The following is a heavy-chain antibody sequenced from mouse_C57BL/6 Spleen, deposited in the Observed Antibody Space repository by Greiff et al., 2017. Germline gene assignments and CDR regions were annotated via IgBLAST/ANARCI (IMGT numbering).Heavy chain of an antibody. Sequence: QVQLQQPGAELVRPGTSVKLSCKASGYTFTSYWMHWVKQRPGQGLEWIGVIDPSYSYTNYNQKFKGKATLTVDTSSSTAYMQLSSLTSEDSAVYYCARNLITTVDYWGQGTTLTVSS. CDR1: GYTFTSYW. V-gene: IGHV1-59*01. J-gene: IGHJ2*01. CDR2: IDPSYSYT. D-gene: IGHD1-1*01. CDR3: ARNLITTVDY.